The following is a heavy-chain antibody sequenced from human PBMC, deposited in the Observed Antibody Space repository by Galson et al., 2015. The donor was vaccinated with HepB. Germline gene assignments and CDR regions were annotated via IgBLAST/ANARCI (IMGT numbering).Heavy chain of an antibody. D-gene: IGHD3-3*01. Sequence: SLRLSCAASGFTVSSNYMSWVRQAPGKGLEWVSVIYSGGSTYYADSVKGRFTISRDNSKNTLYLQMNSLRAEDTAVYYCARGTSSDFWSDRYYYMDVWGKGTTVTVSS. J-gene: IGHJ6*03. CDR2: IYSGGST. V-gene: IGHV3-53*01. CDR1: GFTVSSNY. CDR3: ARGTSSDFWSDRYYYMDV.